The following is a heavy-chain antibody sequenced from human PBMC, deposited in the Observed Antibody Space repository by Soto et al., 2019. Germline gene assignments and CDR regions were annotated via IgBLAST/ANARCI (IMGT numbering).Heavy chain of an antibody. D-gene: IGHD3-16*01. V-gene: IGHV4-59*08. J-gene: IGHJ5*02. CDR1: GSSISPYY. CDR2: IYYGGTS. CDR3: ARLGADYLSLDP. Sequence: SETLFLTCTVSGSSISPYYWSWIRQPPEKGLEWVGYIYYGGTSSYNHTLKSRVTITLETSKSTISLELTSVTAADTAVYYCARLGADYLSLDPRGPGTLVTVPS.